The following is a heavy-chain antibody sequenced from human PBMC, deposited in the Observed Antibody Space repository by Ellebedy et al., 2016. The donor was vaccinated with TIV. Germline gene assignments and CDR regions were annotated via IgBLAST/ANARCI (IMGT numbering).Heavy chain of an antibody. V-gene: IGHV3-21*01. CDR3: ARGAPTYYDFYYYYGMDV. D-gene: IGHD3-3*01. CDR2: ISSSSSYI. J-gene: IGHJ6*02. Sequence: GESLKISCAASGFTFSSYSMNWVRQAPGKGLERVSSISSSSSYIYYADSVKGRFTISRDNAKNSLYLQMNSLRAEDTAVYYCARGAPTYYDFYYYYGMDVWGQGTTVTVSS. CDR1: GFTFSSYS.